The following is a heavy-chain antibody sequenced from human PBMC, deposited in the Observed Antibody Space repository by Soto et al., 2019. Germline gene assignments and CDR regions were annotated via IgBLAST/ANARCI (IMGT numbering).Heavy chain of an antibody. D-gene: IGHD3-10*01. J-gene: IGHJ5*02. CDR1: GYTFTSYA. V-gene: IGHV1-3*01. CDR3: ARGVGSGSYYNQYNWFDP. Sequence: ASVKVSCKASGYTFTSYAMHWVRQAPGQRFEWMGWINAGNGNTKYSQKFQGRVTITRDTSASTAYMELRSLRPDDTAVYYCARGVGSGSYYNQYNWFDPWGQGTLVTVPQ. CDR2: INAGNGNT.